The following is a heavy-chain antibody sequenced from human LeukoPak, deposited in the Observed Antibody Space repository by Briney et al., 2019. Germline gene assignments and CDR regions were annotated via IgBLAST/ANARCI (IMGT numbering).Heavy chain of an antibody. CDR1: GFPFSEYW. J-gene: IGHJ4*02. CDR3: ARFATGFDY. V-gene: IGHV3-7*05. D-gene: IGHD2-15*01. Sequence: AGGSLRLSCAASGFPFSEYWMTWVRQAPGKGLEWVASIKEDGSEKYYVDSVKGRCTISRDNATNSLYLQMNSLRVDDPAIHCCARFATGFDYWGQGTLVTVSS. CDR2: IKEDGSEK.